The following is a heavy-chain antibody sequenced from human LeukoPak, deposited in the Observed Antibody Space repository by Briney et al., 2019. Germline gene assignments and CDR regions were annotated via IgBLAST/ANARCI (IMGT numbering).Heavy chain of an antibody. CDR2: TRNEANIYTT. CDR3: ARDDYSNYYFDY. Sequence: GGSLRLSCAASGFIFSDHYMDWVRQAPGKGLEWVGRTRNEANIYTTKYAASVKGRFTISRDDSRNSLYLQMNGLKTEDTAVYYCARDDYSNYYFDYWGQGTLVTVSS. CDR1: GFIFSDHY. V-gene: IGHV3-72*01. D-gene: IGHD4-11*01. J-gene: IGHJ4*02.